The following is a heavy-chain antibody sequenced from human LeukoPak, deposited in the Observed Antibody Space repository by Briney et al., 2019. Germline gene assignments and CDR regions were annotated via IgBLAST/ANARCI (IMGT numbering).Heavy chain of an antibody. Sequence: GGSLRLSCAASRFTFSTYALSWVRQAPGKGLEWVPAISGGITYYADSVKGRFTISRDNSKNTLYLQMNSLRAEDTAVYYCAKEYCSSTTCYGCFDYWGQGTLVTVSS. V-gene: IGHV3-23*01. D-gene: IGHD2-2*01. CDR3: AKEYCSSTTCYGCFDY. J-gene: IGHJ4*02. CDR2: ISGGIT. CDR1: RFTFSTYA.